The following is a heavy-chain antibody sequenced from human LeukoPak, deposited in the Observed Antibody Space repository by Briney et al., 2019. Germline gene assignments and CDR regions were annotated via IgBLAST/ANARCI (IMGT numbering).Heavy chain of an antibody. V-gene: IGHV4-39*06. CDR2: ISYSGSS. D-gene: IGHD5-24*01. CDR1: GGSISSSSYY. J-gene: IGHJ6*03. CDR3: ASKRSYYMDV. Sequence: SETLSLTCTVSGGSISSSSYYWGWIRQPPGKGLEGIGSISYSGSSYYNPSLKSRVTISVDTSNNQFPLKLSSVTAADTADYYCASKRSYYMDVWGKGTTVSVFS.